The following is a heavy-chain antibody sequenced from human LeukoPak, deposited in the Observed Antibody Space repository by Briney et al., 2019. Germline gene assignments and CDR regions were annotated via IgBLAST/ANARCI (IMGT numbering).Heavy chain of an antibody. Sequence: ASVKVSCKASGYTFTGYYMHWVRQAPGQGLEWMGWINPNSGGTNYAQKFQGRVTMTRDTSISTAYMELSRLRSDDTAVYYCARDFAPYYDYVWGSYHFDYWGQGTLVTVSS. CDR3: ARDFAPYYDYVWGSYHFDY. D-gene: IGHD3-16*02. V-gene: IGHV1-2*02. CDR1: GYTFTGYY. J-gene: IGHJ4*02. CDR2: INPNSGGT.